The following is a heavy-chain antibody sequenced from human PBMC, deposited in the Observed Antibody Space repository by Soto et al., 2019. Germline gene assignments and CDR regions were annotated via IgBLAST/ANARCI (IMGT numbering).Heavy chain of an antibody. CDR1: GGSISSGGYY. J-gene: IGHJ6*02. CDR2: IYYSGST. Sequence: SETLSLTCTVSGGSISSGGYYWSWIRQHPGKGLEWIGYIYYSGSTYYNPSLKSRVTISVDTSKNQFSLKLSSVTAADTAVYYCARGSKVYRAVSYYYYGMDVWGQGTTVTVSS. V-gene: IGHV4-31*03. D-gene: IGHD3-3*01. CDR3: ARGSKVYRAVSYYYYGMDV.